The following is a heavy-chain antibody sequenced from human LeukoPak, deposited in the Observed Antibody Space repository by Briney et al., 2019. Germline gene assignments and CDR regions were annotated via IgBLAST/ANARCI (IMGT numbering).Heavy chain of an antibody. Sequence: PGRSLRLSCAASGFTFSSYGMHWVRQAPGKGLEWVAVIWYDGSNKYYADSVKGRFTISRDNSKNTLYLQMNSLRAEDTAVYYCARDQWLDAFYCFDYWGQGTLVTVSS. CDR3: ARDQWLDAFYCFDY. CDR2: IWYDGSNK. D-gene: IGHD6-19*01. CDR1: GFTFSSYG. J-gene: IGHJ4*02. V-gene: IGHV3-33*01.